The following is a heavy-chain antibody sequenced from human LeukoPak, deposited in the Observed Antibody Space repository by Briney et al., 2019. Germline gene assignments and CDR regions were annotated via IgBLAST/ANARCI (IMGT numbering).Heavy chain of an antibody. CDR2: MNPDSGNT. D-gene: IGHD3-22*01. CDR1: GYTFTSYD. J-gene: IGHJ6*03. CDR3: ARGRYYDSSGYHPSGYYYMDV. Sequence: GASVKVSCKASGYTFTSYDINWVRQATGQGLEWMGWMNPDSGNTGYAQKFQDRVTMTRNTSIRTAYMELSSLRFEDTAVYYCARGRYYDSSGYHPSGYYYMDVWGKGTTVTISS. V-gene: IGHV1-8*01.